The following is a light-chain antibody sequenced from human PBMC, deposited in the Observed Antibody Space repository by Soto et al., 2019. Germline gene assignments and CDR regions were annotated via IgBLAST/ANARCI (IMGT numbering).Light chain of an antibody. CDR3: QQYSSYSAWT. Sequence: DIQMTQSPSTLSGSVGDRVTITCRASQTISSWLAWYQQKPGKAPKLLIYDASSLESGVPSRFSGSGSGTEFTLTIRSLQPDDIATYYCQQYSSYSAWTFGEGTKVDIK. J-gene: IGKJ1*01. CDR1: QTISSW. V-gene: IGKV1-5*01. CDR2: DAS.